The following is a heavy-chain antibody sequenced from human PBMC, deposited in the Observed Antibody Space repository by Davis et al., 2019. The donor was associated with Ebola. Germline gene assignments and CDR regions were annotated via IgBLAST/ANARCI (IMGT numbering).Heavy chain of an antibody. V-gene: IGHV4-39*07. CDR1: GGSISSGGYY. J-gene: IGHJ4*02. CDR2: INHSGST. D-gene: IGHD6-19*01. CDR3: ATLPVYSSSDY. Sequence: MPSETLSLTCTVSGGSISSGGYYWSWIRQPPGKGLEWIGEINHSGSTNYNPSLKSRVTISVDTSKNQFSLKLSSVTAADTAVYYCATLPVYSSSDYWGQGTLVTVSS.